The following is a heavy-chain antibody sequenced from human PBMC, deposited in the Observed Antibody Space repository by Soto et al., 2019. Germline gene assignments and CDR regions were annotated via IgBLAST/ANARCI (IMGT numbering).Heavy chain of an antibody. CDR1: GFTFSNAW. V-gene: IGHV3-15*01. Sequence: EVQLVESGGGLVKPGGSLRLSCAASGFTFSNAWMSWVRQAPGKGLEWVGRIKSKTDGGTTDYAAPVKGRFTISRDDSKNTLYLQMNSLKTEDTAVYYFTTDELRYFYWNWGQGTLVTVSS. CDR2: IKSKTDGGTT. J-gene: IGHJ4*02. D-gene: IGHD3-9*01. CDR3: TTDELRYFYWN.